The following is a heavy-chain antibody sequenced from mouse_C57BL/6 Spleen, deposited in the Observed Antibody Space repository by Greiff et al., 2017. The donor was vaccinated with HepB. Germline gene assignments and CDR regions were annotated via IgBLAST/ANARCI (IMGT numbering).Heavy chain of an antibody. Sequence: QVQLQQSGAELVRPGASVKLSCKASGYTFTDYYINWVKQRPGQGLEWIARIYPGSGNTYYNEKFKGKATLTAEKSSSTAYMQLSSLTSEDSAVYFCVITTVVAENYYFDYWGQGTTFTVSS. J-gene: IGHJ2*01. CDR1: GYTFTDYY. D-gene: IGHD1-1*01. V-gene: IGHV1-76*01. CDR2: IYPGSGNT. CDR3: VITTVVAENYYFDY.